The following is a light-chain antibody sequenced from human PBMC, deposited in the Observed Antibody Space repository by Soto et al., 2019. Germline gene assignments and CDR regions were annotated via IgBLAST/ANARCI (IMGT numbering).Light chain of an antibody. J-gene: IGKJ2*01. CDR1: QSVSSSY. Sequence: EIVLTQSPGTLSLSPGERAPLSCRASQSVSSSYLAWYQQKPGQAPRLLIYGASSRATGIPDRFSGSGSGSGFTLSISRLEPEDFAVYYCQQYGNSPLYTFDQGTKLEIE. V-gene: IGKV3-20*01. CDR2: GAS. CDR3: QQYGNSPLYT.